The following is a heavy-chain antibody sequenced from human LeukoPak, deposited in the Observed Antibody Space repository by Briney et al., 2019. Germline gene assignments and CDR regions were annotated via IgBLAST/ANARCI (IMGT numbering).Heavy chain of an antibody. CDR1: GFTFSSYS. CDR3: ARDLEEEGYYYYGMDV. Sequence: PGGSLRLSCAASGFTFSSYSMNWVRQAPGKGLEWVSSISSSSSYIYYADSVKGRFTISRDNAKHSLYLQMNSLRAEDTAVYYCARDLEEEGYYYYGMDVWGQGTTVTVSS. J-gene: IGHJ6*02. D-gene: IGHD1-1*01. V-gene: IGHV3-21*01. CDR2: ISSSSSYI.